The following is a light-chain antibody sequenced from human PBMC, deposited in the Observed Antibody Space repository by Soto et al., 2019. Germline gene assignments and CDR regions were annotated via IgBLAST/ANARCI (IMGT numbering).Light chain of an antibody. Sequence: EIVLTQSPGTLSLSPGERATLSCRASQSVSSSYLAWYQQKPGQAPRLLMYGASSRATGIPDRFSGSGSGTDFTLTISRLEPEDFAVYYCQHQGFGGGTKVEIK. CDR2: GAS. J-gene: IGKJ4*02. CDR3: QHQG. CDR1: QSVSSSY. V-gene: IGKV3-20*01.